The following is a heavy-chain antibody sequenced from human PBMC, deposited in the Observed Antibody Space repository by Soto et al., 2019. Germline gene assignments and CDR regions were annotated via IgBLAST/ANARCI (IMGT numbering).Heavy chain of an antibody. CDR2: IYYSGST. V-gene: IGHV4-31*03. Sequence: QVQLQESGPGLVKPSQTLSLTCTVSGGSISSGGYYWSWIRQHPGKGLEWIGYIYYSGSTYYNPSLKSRVTISGDTSKNQFSLKLSSVTAADTAVYYCAIQNLGYCSGGSCYPNWFDPWGQGTLVTVSS. CDR1: GGSISSGGYY. D-gene: IGHD2-15*01. J-gene: IGHJ5*02. CDR3: AIQNLGYCSGGSCYPNWFDP.